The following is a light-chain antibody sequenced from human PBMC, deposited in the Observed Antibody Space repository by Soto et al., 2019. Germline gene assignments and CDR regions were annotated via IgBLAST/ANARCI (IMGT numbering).Light chain of an antibody. Sequence: EIVLTQSPGTLSLSPGERATLSCRASQSVANNFLAWHQQKPGQTPRLLIYGASNRATGIPDRFSGSGSGTEFTLTISRLGPEDSAVYYCHQRSSWPLTFGGGTKVDIK. V-gene: IGKV3D-20*02. CDR2: GAS. CDR1: QSVANNF. CDR3: HQRSSWPLT. J-gene: IGKJ4*01.